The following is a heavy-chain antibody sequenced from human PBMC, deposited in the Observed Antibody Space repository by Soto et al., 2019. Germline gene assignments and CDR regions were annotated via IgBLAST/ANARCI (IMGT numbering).Heavy chain of an antibody. CDR2: ISGSGGST. CDR3: ARIGFVVVPAGGMDV. Sequence: PGGSLRLSCAASGFTFSSYAMSWVRQAPGKGLEWVSAISGSGGSTYYADSVKGRFTISRDNSKNTLYLQMNSLSAEDTAVYYCARIGFVVVPAGGMDVWGQGTTVTVSS. CDR1: GFTFSSYA. J-gene: IGHJ6*02. D-gene: IGHD2-2*01. V-gene: IGHV3-23*01.